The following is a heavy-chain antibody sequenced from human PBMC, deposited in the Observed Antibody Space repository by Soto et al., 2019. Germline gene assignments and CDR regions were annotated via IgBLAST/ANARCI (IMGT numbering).Heavy chain of an antibody. V-gene: IGHV3-48*02. CDR2: ISSSSSTI. CDR3: ARDRGYTYGFDF. CDR1: GLTFTSYS. Sequence: EVQRVESGGGLVQPGGSLRLSCAASGLTFTSYSMNWVHQAPGKGLEWVSFISSSSSTIYYADSVKGRFTISRDNAKNSLYLQMNSLRDEDTAVYYCARDRGYTYGFDFWGQGALVTVSS. J-gene: IGHJ4*02. D-gene: IGHD5-18*01.